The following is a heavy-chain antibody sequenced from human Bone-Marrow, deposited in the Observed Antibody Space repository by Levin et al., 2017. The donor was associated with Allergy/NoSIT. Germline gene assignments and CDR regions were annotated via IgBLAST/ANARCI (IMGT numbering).Heavy chain of an antibody. CDR2: INHSGST. J-gene: IGHJ4*02. Sequence: SETLSLTCAVYGGSFSGYYWSWIRQPPGKGLEWIGEINHSGSTNYNPSLKSRVTISVDTSKNQFSLKLSSVTAADTAVYYCARACCSSTSCYEAHFDYWGQGTLVTVSS. CDR1: GGSFSGYY. D-gene: IGHD2-2*01. CDR3: ARACCSSTSCYEAHFDY. V-gene: IGHV4-34*01.